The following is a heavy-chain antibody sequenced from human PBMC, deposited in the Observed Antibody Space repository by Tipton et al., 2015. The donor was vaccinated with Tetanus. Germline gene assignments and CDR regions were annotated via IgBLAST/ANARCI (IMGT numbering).Heavy chain of an antibody. V-gene: IGHV3-30*02. CDR1: GFMFSSYT. Sequence: SLRLSCAASGFMFSSYTMNWVRQAPGLRLEWLAFIGHEGTPKLYAGSVKGRFTISRDNSKNTLYLQMNSLRAEDTAVYYCAKEQYYDFWSSYYVLDYWGQGTLVTVSS. J-gene: IGHJ4*02. CDR2: IGHEGTPK. D-gene: IGHD3-3*01. CDR3: AKEQYYDFWSSYYVLDY.